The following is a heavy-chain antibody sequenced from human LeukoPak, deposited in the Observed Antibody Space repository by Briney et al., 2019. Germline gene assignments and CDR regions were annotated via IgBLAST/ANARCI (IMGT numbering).Heavy chain of an antibody. CDR1: GGSISSGGYS. CDR2: IYHSGST. Sequence: PSQTLSLTCAVSGGSISSGGYSWSWIRQPPGKGLEWIGYIYHSGSTYCNPSLKSRVTISVDRSKNQFSLKLSSVTAADTAVYYCASLGGCSGGSCYDYWGQGTLVTVSS. V-gene: IGHV4-30-2*01. J-gene: IGHJ4*02. CDR3: ASLGGCSGGSCYDY. D-gene: IGHD2-15*01.